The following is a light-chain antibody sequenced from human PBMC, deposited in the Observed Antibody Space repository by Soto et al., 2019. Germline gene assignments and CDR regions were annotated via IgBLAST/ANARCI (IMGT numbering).Light chain of an antibody. J-gene: IGKJ1*01. CDR2: DAS. V-gene: IGKV3-11*01. Sequence: EIVLTQSPATLSLSPGERATLSCRASQSVSSYLAWYQQKPGQAPRLLIYDASNRASGIPARFSGSGSGTDFTLTISSLEPEDFAVYYCQRRSNWPGTFGQGTKAEIK. CDR3: QRRSNWPGT. CDR1: QSVSSY.